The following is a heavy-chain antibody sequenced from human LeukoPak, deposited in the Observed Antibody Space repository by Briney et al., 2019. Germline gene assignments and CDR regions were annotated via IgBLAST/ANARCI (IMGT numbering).Heavy chain of an antibody. J-gene: IGHJ4*02. Sequence: KPSETLSLTCTVSGGSISTYYWTWIRQTPGKGLEWIGFIYYSGSTNYNPSLKNRVTLSLDTSKSQFVLKVTSVTAADTAVYYCARDEHGDFQGFDYWGQGTRVTVSS. CDR1: GGSISTYY. CDR2: IYYSGST. D-gene: IGHD4-17*01. V-gene: IGHV4-59*01. CDR3: ARDEHGDFQGFDY.